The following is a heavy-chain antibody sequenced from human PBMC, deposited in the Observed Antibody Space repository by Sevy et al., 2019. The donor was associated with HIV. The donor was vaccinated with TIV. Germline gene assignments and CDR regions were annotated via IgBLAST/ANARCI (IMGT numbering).Heavy chain of an antibody. J-gene: IGHJ4*02. V-gene: IGHV3-23*01. D-gene: IGHD2-8*01. CDR1: GFTFSKYS. CDR2: LSFGCGEI. Sequence: GGSLRLSCATSGFTFSKYSMSWVRQPPGKGLEWVSTLSFGCGEINYADSVKGRFTISRNNSKSSVYLQMNNLRPEDTAVYYCAREGCTKPHDYWGQGTLVTVSS. CDR3: AREGCTKPHDY.